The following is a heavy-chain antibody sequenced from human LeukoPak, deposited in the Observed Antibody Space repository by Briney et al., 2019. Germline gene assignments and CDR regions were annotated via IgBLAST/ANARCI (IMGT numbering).Heavy chain of an antibody. D-gene: IGHD5-18*01. J-gene: IGHJ3*02. CDR2: INPNSGGT. CDR3: ARGYSYNNGAFDI. V-gene: IGHV1-2*02. Sequence: ASVKVSCKASGYTFTGYYMHWVRQAPGQGLEWMGWINPNSGGTNFAQKYQGRVTLTRDTSISTAYMELSRLRSDDTAVYYCARGYSYNNGAFDIWGQGTMVTVSS. CDR1: GYTFTGYY.